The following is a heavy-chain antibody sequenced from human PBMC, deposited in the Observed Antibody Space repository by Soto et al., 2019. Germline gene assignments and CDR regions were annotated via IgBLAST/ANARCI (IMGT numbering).Heavy chain of an antibody. CDR1: GGSVSSGSYY. D-gene: IGHD1-26*01. V-gene: IGHV4-61*01. J-gene: IGHJ6*02. Sequence: SETLSLTCTVSGGSVSSGSYYWSWIRQPPGKGLEWIGYIYYSGSTNYNPSLKSRVTISVDTSKNQFSLKLSSVTAADTAVYYCAREWAEAAPYYYYYGMDVWGQGTTVTVSS. CDR3: AREWAEAAPYYYYYGMDV. CDR2: IYYSGST.